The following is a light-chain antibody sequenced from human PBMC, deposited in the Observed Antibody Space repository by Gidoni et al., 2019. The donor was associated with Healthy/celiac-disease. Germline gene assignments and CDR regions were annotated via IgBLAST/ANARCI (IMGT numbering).Light chain of an antibody. CDR2: AAS. V-gene: IGKV1-9*01. J-gene: IGKJ1*01. CDR1: QGISSY. Sequence: DIQLTQSPSFLSASVGDRVTFTCWASQGISSYLAWYQQKPGKAPKLLIYAASTLQSGVPSRFSGSGSGTEFTLTISSLQPEDFATYYCQQLNSYPPWTFGQGTKVEIK. CDR3: QQLNSYPPWT.